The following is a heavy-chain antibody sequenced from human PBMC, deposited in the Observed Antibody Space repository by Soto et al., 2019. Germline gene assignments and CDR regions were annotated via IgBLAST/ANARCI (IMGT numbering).Heavy chain of an antibody. Sequence: SETLSLTCTVSGDSISSDSYYWGWIRQPPGKGLEWIGSVYYSGRTYYNPSLESRVTISVDTSKSQFSLNLRSVTAADTAVYYCARQSSGYTYGGGFDYWGQGTLVTVSS. CDR3: ARQSSGYTYGGGFDY. CDR1: GDSISSDSYY. V-gene: IGHV4-39*01. CDR2: VYYSGRT. J-gene: IGHJ4*02. D-gene: IGHD5-18*01.